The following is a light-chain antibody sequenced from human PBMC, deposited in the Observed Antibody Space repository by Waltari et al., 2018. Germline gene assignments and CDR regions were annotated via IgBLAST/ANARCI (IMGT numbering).Light chain of an antibody. J-gene: IGLJ2*01. CDR3: QIWDTFTDQVV. V-gene: IGLV3-21*02. Sequence: SYVLTQPPSVSVAPGQTAKISCAGDIIGSKTVHWYQNKSGQAPVRVVYDDRGRPSGVPERFSGSNSGDAATLTISRVEAGDEAAYYCQIWDTFTDQVVCGGGTKLTVL. CDR1: IIGSKT. CDR2: DDR.